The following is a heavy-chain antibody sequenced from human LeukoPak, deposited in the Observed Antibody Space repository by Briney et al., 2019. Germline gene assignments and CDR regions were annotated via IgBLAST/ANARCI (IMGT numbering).Heavy chain of an antibody. J-gene: IGHJ3*02. D-gene: IGHD6-13*01. Sequence: GGSLRLSCATSGFTFNNYNMNWVRQAPGKGLEWVSSISSSSSYIYYADSVKGRFTISRDNSKNTLYLQMNSVRAEDTAVYYCAKHRSSSWFKVAFDIWGQGTMVTVSS. V-gene: IGHV3-21*04. CDR2: ISSSSSYI. CDR1: GFTFNNYN. CDR3: AKHRSSSWFKVAFDI.